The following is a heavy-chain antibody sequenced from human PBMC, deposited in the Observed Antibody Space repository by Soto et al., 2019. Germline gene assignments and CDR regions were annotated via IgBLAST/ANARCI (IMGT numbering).Heavy chain of an antibody. CDR2: ISGSGGST. D-gene: IGHD5-12*01. CDR1: GFTFSSYA. CDR3: AKDLTVLVGGYDXPDY. Sequence: GGSLRLSCAASGFTFSSYAMSWVRQAPGKGLEWVSAISGSGGSTYYADSVKGRFTISRDNSKNTLYLQMNSLRAEDTAVYYCAKDLTVLVGGYDXPDYWGQGTLVTVSS. J-gene: IGHJ4*02. V-gene: IGHV3-23*01.